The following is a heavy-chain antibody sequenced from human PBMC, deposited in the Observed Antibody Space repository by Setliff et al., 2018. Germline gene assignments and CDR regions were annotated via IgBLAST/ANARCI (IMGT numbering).Heavy chain of an antibody. CDR3: AKVKDPFGMVRGVIES. Sequence: GGSLRLSCAASGFTFDDYGMSWVRQAPGKGLEWVSTINWNGGSTSYADSVKGRFAISRDIAENSLYLRMNGLRAEDTAVYYCAKVKDPFGMVRGVIESWGQGTLVTVSS. CDR1: GFTFDDYG. D-gene: IGHD3-10*01. J-gene: IGHJ5*01. CDR2: INWNGGST. V-gene: IGHV3-20*04.